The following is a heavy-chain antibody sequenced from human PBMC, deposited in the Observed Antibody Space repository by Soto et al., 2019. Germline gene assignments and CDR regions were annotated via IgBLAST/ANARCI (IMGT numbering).Heavy chain of an antibody. D-gene: IGHD1-26*01. CDR1: GFTFSSYA. Sequence: EVQLLESGGGLVQPGGSLRLSCAASGFTFSSYAMRWVSQAPGKGLEWVSAISGSGGSTYYADSVKGRFTISRDNSKNTLYLQMNSLRAEDTAVYYCARRGSGSYYDYWGQGTLVIVSS. CDR2: ISGSGGST. CDR3: ARRGSGSYYDY. J-gene: IGHJ4*02. V-gene: IGHV3-23*01.